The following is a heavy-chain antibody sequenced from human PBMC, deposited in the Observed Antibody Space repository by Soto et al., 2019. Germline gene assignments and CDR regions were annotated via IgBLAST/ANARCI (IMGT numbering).Heavy chain of an antibody. CDR3: SRDLVGASDSYGFDV. J-gene: IGHJ6*02. CDR2: IWHDGNNK. D-gene: IGHD1-26*01. CDR1: GFTFSNYG. V-gene: IGHV3-33*01. Sequence: QVQLVESGGGVVQPGGSLRLSCAASGFTFSNYGMHWVRQAPGKGLEWVAIIWHDGNNKYYADSVRGRFIISRDNSKNRLYLQVNSVRAEDTAVYYCSRDLVGASDSYGFDVWGQATPVTFSS.